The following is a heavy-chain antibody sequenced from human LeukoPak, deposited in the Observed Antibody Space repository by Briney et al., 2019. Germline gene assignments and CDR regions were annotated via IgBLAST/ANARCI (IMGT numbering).Heavy chain of an antibody. CDR2: ISSSGSTI. V-gene: IGHV3-11*01. CDR1: GFTFSDYY. CDR3: ARDRLITMVRAFDY. Sequence: PGGSLRLSCAASGFTFSDYYMSWIRQAPGKGLEWVSYISSSGSTIYYADSVKGRFTISRDNAKNSLYLQMNSLRAEDTAVYYCARDRLITMVRAFDYWGQGTLVTVSS. J-gene: IGHJ4*02. D-gene: IGHD3-10*01.